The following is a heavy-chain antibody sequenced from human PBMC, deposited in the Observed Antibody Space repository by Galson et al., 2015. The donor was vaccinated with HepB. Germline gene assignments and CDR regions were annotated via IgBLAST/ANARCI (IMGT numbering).Heavy chain of an antibody. CDR2: LSLHGKSE. Sequence: SLRLSCAASGFTLSNYAIHWVRQAPGKGLEWVAVLSLHGKSEYYVDSVKGRFTIARDSSKNTLYLQMNSLRPEDTAVYYCVRDRYRYCTSSSCPEHDAFDIWGQGTMVTVSS. V-gene: IGHV3-30*04. D-gene: IGHD2-8*01. J-gene: IGHJ3*02. CDR1: GFTLSNYA. CDR3: VRDRYRYCTSSSCPEHDAFDI.